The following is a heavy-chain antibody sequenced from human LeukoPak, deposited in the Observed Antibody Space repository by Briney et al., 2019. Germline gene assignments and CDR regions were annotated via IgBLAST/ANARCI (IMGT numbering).Heavy chain of an antibody. CDR2: MNPNSGNT. CDR1: GYTFTSYD. J-gene: IGHJ6*02. D-gene: IGHD6-13*01. Sequence: ASVKVSCKASGYTFTSYDINWVRQATGQGLEWMGWMNPNSGNTGYAQKFQGRVTMTRNTSISTAYVELSSLRSEDTAVCYCARLIGSSWHGYYYYYYGMDVWGQGTTVTVSS. CDR3: ARLIGSSWHGYYYYYYGMDV. V-gene: IGHV1-8*01.